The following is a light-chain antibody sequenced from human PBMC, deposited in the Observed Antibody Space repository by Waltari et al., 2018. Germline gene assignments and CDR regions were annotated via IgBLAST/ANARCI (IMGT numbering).Light chain of an antibody. Sequence: QTVVTQEPSLTVSPGGTVPLTCPSTPGAVLRVPCANWFQQQPGQAPRALIYSTSNKYSWTPARFSGSLLGGKAALTLSGVLSEDEANYYCLLYHGGAWVFGGGTKLTVL. J-gene: IGLJ3*02. CDR2: STS. CDR1: PGAVLRVPC. CDR3: LLYHGGAWV. V-gene: IGLV7-43*01.